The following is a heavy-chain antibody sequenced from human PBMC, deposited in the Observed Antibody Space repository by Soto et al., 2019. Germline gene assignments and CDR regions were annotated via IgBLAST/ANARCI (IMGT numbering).Heavy chain of an antibody. J-gene: IGHJ6*02. CDR2: IYHSGST. CDR1: GGSISSSNW. D-gene: IGHD6-13*01. CDR3: ARDFSIAAAGTNLIYYYYGMDV. Sequence: SEALSLTCAVSGGSISSSNWWSWVRQPPGKGLEWIGEIYHSGSTNYNPSLKSRVTISVDKSKNQFSLKLSSVTAADTAVYYCARDFSIAAAGTNLIYYYYGMDVWGQGTTVTVSS. V-gene: IGHV4-4*02.